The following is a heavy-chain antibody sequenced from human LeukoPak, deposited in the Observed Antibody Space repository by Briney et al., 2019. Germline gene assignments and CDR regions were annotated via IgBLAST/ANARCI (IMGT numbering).Heavy chain of an antibody. V-gene: IGHV1-2*02. D-gene: IGHD3-22*01. CDR3: ARGYYDSSGHPLFDY. CDR2: INPNGGGT. CDR1: GYTFTGYY. J-gene: IGHJ4*02. Sequence: ASVKVSCKASGYTFTGYYMHWVRQAPGQGLEWMGWINPNGGGTNYAQKFQGRVTMTRDTSISTAYMELSRLRSDDTAVYYCARGYYDSSGHPLFDYWGQGTQVTVSS.